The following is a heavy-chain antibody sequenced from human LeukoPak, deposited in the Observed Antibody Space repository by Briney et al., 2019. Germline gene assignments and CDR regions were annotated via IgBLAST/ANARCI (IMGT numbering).Heavy chain of an antibody. D-gene: IGHD3-9*01. CDR3: ARDLLHYDILTGYYLYGMDV. CDR2: ISSSSSYI. V-gene: IGHV3-21*01. J-gene: IGHJ6*02. CDR1: GFTFSSYS. Sequence: GGSLRLSCAASGFTFSSYSMNWVRQAPGKGLEWVSSISSSSSYIYYADSVKGRFTISRDNAKNSLHLQMNSLRAKDTAVYYCARDLLHYDILTGYYLYGMDVWGQGTTVTVSS.